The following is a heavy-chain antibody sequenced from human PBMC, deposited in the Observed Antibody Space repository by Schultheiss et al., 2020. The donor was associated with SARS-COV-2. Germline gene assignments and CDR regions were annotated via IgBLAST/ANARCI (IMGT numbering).Heavy chain of an antibody. J-gene: IGHJ6*02. CDR1: GFTFSSYA. D-gene: IGHD3-3*01. Sequence: GESLKISCAASGFTFSSYAMSWVRQAPGKGLEWVAVIWYDGSNKYYADSVRGRFTISRDNAKNSLYLQMNSLKTEDTAVYYCTTDFWSGYYSIFHYYYGMDVWGQGTTVTVSS. CDR3: TTDFWSGYYSIFHYYYGMDV. CDR2: IWYDGSNK. V-gene: IGHV3-33*03.